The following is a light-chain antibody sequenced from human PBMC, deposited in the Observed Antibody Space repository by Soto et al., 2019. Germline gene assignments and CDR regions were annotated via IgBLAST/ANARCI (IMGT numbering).Light chain of an antibody. CDR3: CSYAGSNTLL. J-gene: IGLJ2*01. V-gene: IGLV2-11*01. CDR2: DVS. CDR1: SSDVGGYNY. Sequence: QSVLSQPRSVSGSPGQSVTISCTGTSSDVGGYNYVSWYQQHPGKAPKVTIYDVSQRPSGVPDHFSGSKSGNTASLTISGIQTEDEADYYCCSYAGSNTLLFGGGTKLTVL.